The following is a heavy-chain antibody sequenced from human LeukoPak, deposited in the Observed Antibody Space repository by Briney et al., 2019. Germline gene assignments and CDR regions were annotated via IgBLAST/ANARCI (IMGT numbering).Heavy chain of an antibody. J-gene: IGHJ6*02. V-gene: IGHV3-23*01. CDR3: ATSWGPDTSAFRWGRDGMDV. CDR1: GLTFNNYA. CDR2: ISKSGDHT. D-gene: IGHD3-16*01. Sequence: SGGSLRLSCAVSGLTFNNYAMSWVRQAPGKGVEWVSAISKSGDHTYYAASAKGRFTIYRDNSKNTQYLQMNSLRAEDTAVYYCATSWGPDTSAFRWGRDGMDVWGQGTTVTVSS.